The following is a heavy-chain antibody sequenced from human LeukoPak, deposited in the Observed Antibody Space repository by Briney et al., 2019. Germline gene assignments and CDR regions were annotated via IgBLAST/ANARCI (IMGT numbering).Heavy chain of an antibody. CDR2: IIPIFGTA. V-gene: IGHV1-69*06. CDR1: GGTFSSYA. J-gene: IGHJ6*04. CDR3: ARDLPTGYCSGGSCYV. Sequence: GASVKVSCKASGGTFSSYAISWVRQAPGQGLEWMGGIIPIFGTANYAQKFQGRVTITADKSTSTAYMELSSLRSEDTAVYYCARDLPTGYCSGGSCYVWGKGTTVTVSS. D-gene: IGHD2-15*01.